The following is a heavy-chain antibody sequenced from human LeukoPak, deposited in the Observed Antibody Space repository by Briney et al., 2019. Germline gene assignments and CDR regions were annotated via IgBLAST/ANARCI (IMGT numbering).Heavy chain of an antibody. CDR2: ITTNGDST. D-gene: IGHD6-13*01. Sequence: TGGSLRLSCSASGFIFITYAMHWVRQAPGKGLEYLSGITTNGDSTFYADSVKGRVTISRDNSKNTLYLQMSSLRPEDTAVYYCVRGISSWLVDNFDYWGQGTLVTVSS. CDR1: GFIFITYA. J-gene: IGHJ4*02. CDR3: VRGISSWLVDNFDY. V-gene: IGHV3-64D*06.